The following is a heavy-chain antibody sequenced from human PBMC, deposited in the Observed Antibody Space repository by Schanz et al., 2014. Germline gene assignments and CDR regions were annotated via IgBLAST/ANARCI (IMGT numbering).Heavy chain of an antibody. J-gene: IGHJ4*02. CDR2: IKQDGSEK. Sequence: EVQLVESGGGLVQPGGSLRLCCVASGFTFSSYWMSWVRQAPGEGLEWVANIKQDGSEKYYVDSVKGRFTISRDNAKNSLYLQMNSLRPEDTAVYYCAKYGGELGVSFEYWGQGTLVTVSS. CDR1: GFTFSSYW. V-gene: IGHV3-7*01. D-gene: IGHD7-27*01. CDR3: AKYGGELGVSFEY.